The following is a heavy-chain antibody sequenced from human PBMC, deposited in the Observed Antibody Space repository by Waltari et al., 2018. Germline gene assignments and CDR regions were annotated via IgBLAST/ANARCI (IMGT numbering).Heavy chain of an antibody. CDR2: ISYNARNI. Sequence: QVQLVESGGGVFQLGRSLRLPCEASDFPFGSYAMPWVRQAPGKGLEWVAVISYNARNIYYVDSVKGRFTISRDNSKKTLYLQMNSLRAEDTAVYYCARDYCDRTNCHGMDVWGQGTTVTVSS. J-gene: IGHJ6*02. CDR1: DFPFGSYA. D-gene: IGHD3-22*01. V-gene: IGHV3-30*03. CDR3: ARDYCDRTNCHGMDV.